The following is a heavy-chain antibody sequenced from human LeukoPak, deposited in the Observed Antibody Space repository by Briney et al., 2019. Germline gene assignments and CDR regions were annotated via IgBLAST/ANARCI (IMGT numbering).Heavy chain of an antibody. CDR3: AKSRARREGSSGSIDY. V-gene: IGHV3-23*01. D-gene: IGHD3-22*01. J-gene: IGHJ4*02. CDR1: EFTFNNYA. Sequence: GGSLRLSCAASEFTFNNYAMSWVRLAPGKGLEWVSAISGSGDSTYYADSVKGRFTISRDNSKNTLFLQMNSLRAEDTAIYYCAKSRARREGSSGSIDYWGQGTLVTVSS. CDR2: ISGSGDST.